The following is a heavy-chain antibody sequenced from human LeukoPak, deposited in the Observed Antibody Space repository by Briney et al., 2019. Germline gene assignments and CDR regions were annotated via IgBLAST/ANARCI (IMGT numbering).Heavy chain of an antibody. J-gene: IGHJ3*02. Sequence: PSETLSLTCTVSGGSFSRYYWSWIRQPAGKGLEWIGHISTSGSTNYNPSLKSRVTMSVDTSKNQFSLKLSSVTAADTAVYYCASTGYSYAVNEIHAFDIWGQGTMVTVSS. CDR1: GGSFSRYY. V-gene: IGHV4-4*07. D-gene: IGHD5-18*01. CDR3: ASTGYSYAVNEIHAFDI. CDR2: ISTSGST.